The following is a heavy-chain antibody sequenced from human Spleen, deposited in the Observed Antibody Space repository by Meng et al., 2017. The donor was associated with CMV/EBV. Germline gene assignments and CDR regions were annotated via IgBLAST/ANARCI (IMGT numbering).Heavy chain of an antibody. J-gene: IGHJ5*02. CDR1: GYTFTSYD. V-gene: IGHV1-8*01. CDR2: MNPNSGNT. CDR3: TPYCSGDNCLKWIDP. D-gene: IGHD2-15*01. Sequence: ASVKVSCKASGYTFTSYDINWVRQATGQGLEWMGWMNPNSGNTGYAQKFQGRVTMTRDTSINTVYMELNRLRSDDTAVYYCTPYCSGDNCLKWIDPWGQGTLVTVSS.